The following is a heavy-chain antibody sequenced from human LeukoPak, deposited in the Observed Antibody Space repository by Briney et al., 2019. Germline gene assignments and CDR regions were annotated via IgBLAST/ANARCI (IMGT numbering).Heavy chain of an antibody. CDR3: ASGSIGYCSGGSCYYYGMDV. D-gene: IGHD2-15*01. CDR2: INPSGGST. V-gene: IGHV1-46*01. J-gene: IGHJ6*02. CDR1: GYTFTSYY. Sequence: ASAKVSCKASGYTFTSYYMHWVRQAPGQGLEWMGIINPSGGSTSYAQKFQGRVTMTRDTSTSTVYMELSSLRSEDTAVYYCASGSIGYCSGGSCYYYGMDVWGQGTTVTVSS.